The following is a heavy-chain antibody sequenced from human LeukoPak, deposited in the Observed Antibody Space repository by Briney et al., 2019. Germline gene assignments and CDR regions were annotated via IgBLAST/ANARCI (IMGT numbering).Heavy chain of an antibody. J-gene: IGHJ4*02. CDR1: GFNFGDFA. CDR3: ATDSYVSGSYYRLFY. D-gene: IGHD3-10*01. V-gene: IGHV3-74*01. CDR2: INSDGRTT. Sequence: PGGSLRLSCAASGFNFGDFAMHWVRQAPGKGLVWVSGINSDGRTTTYADSVKGRFTISRDNAKNTLYLQMNNLRAEDTAIYYCATDSYVSGSYYRLFYWGQGTLVTVSS.